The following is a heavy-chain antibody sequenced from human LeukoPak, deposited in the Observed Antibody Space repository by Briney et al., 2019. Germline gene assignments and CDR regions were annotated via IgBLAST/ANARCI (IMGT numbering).Heavy chain of an antibody. V-gene: IGHV3-11*04. CDR3: ARGTYGDYDY. J-gene: IGHJ4*02. CDR2: ISSSGGTI. Sequence: WVSYISSSGGTIYYTDSVKGQFTISRDNAKNSLYLQMNSLRAEDTAVYYCARGTYGDYDYWGQGTLVTISS. D-gene: IGHD4-17*01.